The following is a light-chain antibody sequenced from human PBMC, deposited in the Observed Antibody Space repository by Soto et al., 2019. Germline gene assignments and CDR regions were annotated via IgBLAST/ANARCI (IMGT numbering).Light chain of an antibody. CDR3: SSYTTNSPPVV. CDR2: EVT. V-gene: IGLV2-14*01. CDR1: SGDIGSYTY. Sequence: QSPLTQPASVSGSPGQSITISCTGTSGDIGSYTYVSWYQQYPGKAPKLLISEVTNRPSGVSNRFSGSKSGNTASLTISGLQAEDEAHYYCSSYTTNSPPVVFGGGTQLTVL. J-gene: IGLJ2*01.